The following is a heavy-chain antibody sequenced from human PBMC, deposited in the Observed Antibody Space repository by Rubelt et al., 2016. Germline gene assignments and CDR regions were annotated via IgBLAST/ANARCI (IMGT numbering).Heavy chain of an antibody. Sequence: QMHLQESGPGLVKPSETLSLTCTVSGGSISSRSYYWGWIRQPPGKGLEWIGSIYYSGSTYYNPSLKSRVIISVDMSKNQFSLKRSSVTAADTAAYYCARAEDYYSSWFDPWGQGTLVTVSS. V-gene: IGHV4-39*07. CDR3: ARAEDYYSSWFDP. J-gene: IGHJ5*02. CDR2: IYYSGST. D-gene: IGHD3-22*01. CDR1: GGSISSRSYY.